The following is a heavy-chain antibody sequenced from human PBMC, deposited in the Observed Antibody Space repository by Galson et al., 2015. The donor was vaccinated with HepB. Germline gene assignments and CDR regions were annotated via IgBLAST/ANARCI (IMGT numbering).Heavy chain of an antibody. CDR3: ARFPHPHYYDSSGYYQGDYYFDY. D-gene: IGHD3-22*01. J-gene: IGHJ4*02. CDR2: ISSSSSTI. CDR1: GFTFSSYS. V-gene: IGHV3-48*01. Sequence: SLRLSCAASGFTFSSYSMNWVRQAPGKGLEWVSYISSSSSTIYYADSVKGRFTISRDNAKNSLYLQMNSLRAEDTAVYYCARFPHPHYYDSSGYYQGDYYFDYWGQGTLVTVSS.